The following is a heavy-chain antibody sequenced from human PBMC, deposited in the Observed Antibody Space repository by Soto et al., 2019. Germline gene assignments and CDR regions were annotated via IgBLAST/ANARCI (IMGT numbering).Heavy chain of an antibody. D-gene: IGHD7-27*01. CDR2: IYDGGRT. J-gene: IGHJ4*02. V-gene: IGHV4-30-4*01. CDR1: GGSISTVDYW. CDR3: ARGPPGDKVDS. Sequence: QVQLQESGPGLVKPSQTLSLTCTVSGGSISTVDYWWSWIRQSPDMGLEWIGHIYDGGRTYNNPSLESRVTMSGDTSKSQLSLTLVAVSAADTAVYYCARGPPGDKVDSWGQGTLVTVSS.